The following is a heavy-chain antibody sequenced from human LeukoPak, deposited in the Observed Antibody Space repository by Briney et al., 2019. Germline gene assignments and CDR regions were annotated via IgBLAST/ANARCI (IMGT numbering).Heavy chain of an antibody. Sequence: GGSLRLSCAASGFTFSGYGMHWVRQAPGKGLEWMAFIRYDGSDTYYADSVKGRFTISGDTPKNTLSLRMNSLKVEDTAVYYCARDRPTNYFDHWGQGTLVTVSS. D-gene: IGHD1-26*01. J-gene: IGHJ4*02. CDR2: IRYDGSDT. CDR1: GFTFSGYG. V-gene: IGHV3-30*02. CDR3: ARDRPTNYFDH.